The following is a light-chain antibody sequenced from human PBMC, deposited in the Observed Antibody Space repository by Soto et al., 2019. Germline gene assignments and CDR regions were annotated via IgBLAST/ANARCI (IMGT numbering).Light chain of an antibody. CDR2: GAS. Sequence: IQLTQSPSFLSASIGDRVTITCRASQGISTYLAWYQQKPGKAPKNLIYGASTLQSGVPSRFSGGGSVTEFTLTISSLQPEDFATYYCQELNSYPRTFGQGTKVEVK. J-gene: IGKJ1*01. CDR3: QELNSYPRT. CDR1: QGISTY. V-gene: IGKV1-9*01.